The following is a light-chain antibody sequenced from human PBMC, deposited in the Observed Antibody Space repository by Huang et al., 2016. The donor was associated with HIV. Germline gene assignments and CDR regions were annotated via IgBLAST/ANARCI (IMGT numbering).Light chain of an antibody. CDR2: GAS. CDR3: QQYNDWPPWT. CDR1: QSVTSN. J-gene: IGKJ1*01. Sequence: EIVMTQSPATLSVSPGERATLPCRASQSVTSNLAWYQQKPGKAPRLLIDGASTRATGIPARFSGSGSGTEFTLTISSLQSEECAVYYCQQYNDWPPWTFGQGTKVEIK. V-gene: IGKV3-15*01.